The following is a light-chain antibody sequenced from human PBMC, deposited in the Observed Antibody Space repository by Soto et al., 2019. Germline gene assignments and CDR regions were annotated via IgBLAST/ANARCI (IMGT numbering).Light chain of an antibody. CDR1: SSDVGGYNH. CDR3: SSYASSSTYV. Sequence: QSVLTQPASVSGSPGQSITVSCTGTSSDVGGYNHVSWYQQHPGKAPKLMIYDVSNRPSGVSNRFFGSKSGNTASLTISGLLAEDEADYYCSSYASSSTYVFGTGTKLTVL. V-gene: IGLV2-14*03. CDR2: DVS. J-gene: IGLJ1*01.